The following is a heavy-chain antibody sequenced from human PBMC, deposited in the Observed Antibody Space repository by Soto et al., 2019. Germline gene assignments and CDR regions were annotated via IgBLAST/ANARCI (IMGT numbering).Heavy chain of an antibody. D-gene: IGHD3-10*01. Sequence: ASVKVSCKASGYTFTSYGISWVRQAPGQGLEWMGWISAYNGNTNYAQKLQGRVTMTTDTSTSTAYMELRSLRSDDTAVYYFARISKNPLWFGELMYWFDPWGQGTLVTVSS. CDR2: ISAYNGNT. CDR1: GYTFTSYG. J-gene: IGHJ5*02. CDR3: ARISKNPLWFGELMYWFDP. V-gene: IGHV1-18*01.